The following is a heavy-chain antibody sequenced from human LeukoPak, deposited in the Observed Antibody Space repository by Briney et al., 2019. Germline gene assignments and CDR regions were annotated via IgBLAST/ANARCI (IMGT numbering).Heavy chain of an antibody. V-gene: IGHV3-23*01. D-gene: IGHD3-22*01. CDR3: ARESYSSGYYYDY. CDR2: ISGSGGST. J-gene: IGHJ4*02. CDR1: GFTFSSYA. Sequence: GGSLRLSCAASGFTFSSYAMSWVRQAPGKGLEWVSAISGSGGSTYYADSVKGRFTISRDNSKNSLYLQMNSLRAEDTAVYYCARESYSSGYYYDYWGQGTLVTVSS.